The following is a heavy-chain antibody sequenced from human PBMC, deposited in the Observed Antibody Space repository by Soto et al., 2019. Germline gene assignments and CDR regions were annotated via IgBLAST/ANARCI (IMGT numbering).Heavy chain of an antibody. D-gene: IGHD2-8*01. CDR1: VFTFTSYW. J-gene: IGHJ6*02. V-gene: IGHV3-74*03. Sequence: GWSLRLSCASSVFTFTSYWMHWVRQAPGKGLVWVSRINSDGTSTTYVDSVKGRFTISRDNAKNTLYLQLNRLRPGDTAVYYCARQLVDAGYYYGMDVWGQGTTVTVSS. CDR2: INSDGTST. CDR3: ARQLVDAGYYYGMDV.